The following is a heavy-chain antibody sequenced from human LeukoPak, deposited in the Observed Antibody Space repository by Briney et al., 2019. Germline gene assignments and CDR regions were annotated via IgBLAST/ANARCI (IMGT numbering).Heavy chain of an antibody. V-gene: IGHV3-7*01. CDR3: ARVDTNYDSSGYRGLFIDY. Sequence: PGGSLRLSCAASGFTFSSYWMSWVRQAPGKGLEWVANIKQDGSEKYYVDSVKGRFTISRDNAKNSLYLQMNSLRAEDTAVYYCARVDTNYDSSGYRGLFIDYWGQGTLVTVSS. CDR1: GFTFSSYW. CDR2: IKQDGSEK. J-gene: IGHJ4*02. D-gene: IGHD3-22*01.